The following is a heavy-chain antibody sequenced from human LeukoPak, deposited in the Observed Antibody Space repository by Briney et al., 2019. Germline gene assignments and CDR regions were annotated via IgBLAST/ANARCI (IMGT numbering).Heavy chain of an antibody. CDR3: AREYYGSGSYDS. Sequence: GGSLRLSWAASGFISRGYWMSWVRQAPGKGLEWVANIKQDGSEKYYVDSVKGRFTISRDNAKNSLYLEMNNLRAEDTALYYCAREYYGSGSYDSWGHGTLVTVSS. CDR2: IKQDGSEK. V-gene: IGHV3-7*01. D-gene: IGHD3-10*01. J-gene: IGHJ5*01. CDR1: GFISRGYW.